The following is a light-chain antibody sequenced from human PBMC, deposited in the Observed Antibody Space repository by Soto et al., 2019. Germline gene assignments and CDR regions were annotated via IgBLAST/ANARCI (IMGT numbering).Light chain of an antibody. CDR2: SAS. Sequence: EIVLTQSPGTLSLSPGERATLSCRTSQSVSSSYLAWYQQKPGQAPRLLIHSASSRATGIPDRFSGSGSGTDFTLTIRSLQPEDFEVYYCQHYSSSPLTFGGGTKVDIK. V-gene: IGKV3-20*01. J-gene: IGKJ4*01. CDR1: QSVSSSY. CDR3: QHYSSSPLT.